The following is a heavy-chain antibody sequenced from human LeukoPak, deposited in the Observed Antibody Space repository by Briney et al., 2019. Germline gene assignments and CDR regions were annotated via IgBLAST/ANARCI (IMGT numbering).Heavy chain of an antibody. CDR2: INPNSGGT. CDR3: AKDMESGNGWYGAFDM. Sequence: GASVKVSCKASGYTFTGYYMHWVRQAPGQGLEWMGWINPNSGGTNYAQKFQGRVTMTRDTSISTAYMELSRLRSDDTALYYCAKDMESGNGWYGAFDMWGQGTMVTVSS. CDR1: GYTFTGYY. D-gene: IGHD6-19*01. J-gene: IGHJ3*02. V-gene: IGHV1-2*02.